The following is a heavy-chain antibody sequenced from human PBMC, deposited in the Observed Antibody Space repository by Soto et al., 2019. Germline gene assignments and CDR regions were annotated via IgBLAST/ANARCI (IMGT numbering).Heavy chain of an antibody. V-gene: IGHV4-59*01. CDR2: MSYSGST. D-gene: IGHD3-9*01. J-gene: IGHJ4*02. Sequence: SETLSLTCTVSGGSNSSYYWSWIRQSPGKGLEWIGYMSYSGSTTYNPSLKSQVTISLHTSNNQFSLDLNSVTAADTAVYYCARARNFLTGSYKGGFYYFDYWGQGTLVTVSS. CDR1: GGSNSSYY. CDR3: ARARNFLTGSYKGGFYYFDY.